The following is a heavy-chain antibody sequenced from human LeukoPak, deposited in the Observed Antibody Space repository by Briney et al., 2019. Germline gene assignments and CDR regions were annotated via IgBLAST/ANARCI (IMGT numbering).Heavy chain of an antibody. CDR3: ARSEISNGWFFYYYGMDV. J-gene: IGHJ6*02. CDR1: GYTFTSYG. Sequence: ASVKVSCKASGYTFTSYGISWVRQAPGQGLEWMGWISAYNGNTNYAQKLQGRVTMTTDTSTSTAYMELSSLRSEDTAVYYCARSEISNGWFFYYYGMDVWGQGTTVTVSS. D-gene: IGHD3-10*01. CDR2: ISAYNGNT. V-gene: IGHV1-18*01.